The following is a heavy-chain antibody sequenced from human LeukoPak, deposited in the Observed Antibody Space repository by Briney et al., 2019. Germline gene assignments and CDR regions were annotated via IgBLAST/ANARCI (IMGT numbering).Heavy chain of an antibody. CDR1: GGSISSYY. V-gene: IGHV4-4*07. J-gene: IGHJ6*03. Sequence: SGTLSLTCTVSGGSISSYYWSWIRQPAGKGLEWIGRIYTSGSTNYNPSLKSRVTMSVDTSKNQFSLKLSSVTAADTAVYYCARVSAWRGELNYYYYYMDVWGKGTTVTISS. CDR3: ARVSAWRGELNYYYYYMDV. D-gene: IGHD3-10*01. CDR2: IYTSGST.